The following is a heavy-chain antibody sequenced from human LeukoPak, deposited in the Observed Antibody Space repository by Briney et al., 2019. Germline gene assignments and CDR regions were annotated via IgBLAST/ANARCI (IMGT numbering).Heavy chain of an antibody. J-gene: IGHJ4*02. V-gene: IGHV4-59*01. CDR3: ARGKMDFDY. Sequence: SETLSLTCTVSGGSISSYYWSWIRQPPGKGLEWIGYIYYRGSTNYNPSLKSRVTISIDTSKNQVSLKLSSVTAADTAVYYCARGKMDFDYWGQGILVTVSS. CDR2: IYYRGST. CDR1: GGSISSYY. D-gene: IGHD5-24*01.